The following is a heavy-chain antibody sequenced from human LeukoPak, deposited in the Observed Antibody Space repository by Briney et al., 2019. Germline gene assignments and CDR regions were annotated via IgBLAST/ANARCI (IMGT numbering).Heavy chain of an antibody. V-gene: IGHV3-30*01. CDR2: ISYDGSNK. Sequence: GGSLRLSCAASGFTFSSYAMHWVRQAPGKGLEWVAVISYDGSNKYYADSVKGRFTISRDNSKNTLYLQMNSLRAEDTAVYYCARGNWNTLYFDYRGQGTLVTVSS. CDR1: GFTFSSYA. D-gene: IGHD1-1*01. CDR3: ARGNWNTLYFDY. J-gene: IGHJ4*02.